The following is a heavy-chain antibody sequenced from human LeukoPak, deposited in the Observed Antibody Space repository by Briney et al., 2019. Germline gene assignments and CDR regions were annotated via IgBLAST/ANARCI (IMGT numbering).Heavy chain of an antibody. CDR1: GGSISSGYY. J-gene: IGHJ4*02. V-gene: IGHV4-38-2*02. D-gene: IGHD3-3*01. CDR3: ARQDITIFGVVITAHFDY. CDR2: IYHSGST. Sequence: SETLSLTCTVSGGSISSGYYWGWIRQPPGKGLEWIGSIYHSGSTYYNPSLKGRVTISVDTSKNQFSLKLSSVTAADTAVYYCARQDITIFGVVITAHFDYWGQGTLVTVSS.